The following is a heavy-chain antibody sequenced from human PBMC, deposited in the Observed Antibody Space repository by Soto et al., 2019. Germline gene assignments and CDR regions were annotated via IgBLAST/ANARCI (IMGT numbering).Heavy chain of an antibody. CDR3: AREASVAALNWFDH. D-gene: IGHD6-6*01. V-gene: IGHV3-30-3*01. CDR2: ILYDGTIE. J-gene: IGHJ5*02. CDR1: GFTFSQYA. Sequence: PXGSRRLSCAAAGFTFSQYALNWVRQAPGKGLEWVAVILYDGTIEHYADSVKGRFTVSRDNSKNTVYLQMDSLTPEDTGVYYCAREASVAALNWFDHWGHGTLVTVSS.